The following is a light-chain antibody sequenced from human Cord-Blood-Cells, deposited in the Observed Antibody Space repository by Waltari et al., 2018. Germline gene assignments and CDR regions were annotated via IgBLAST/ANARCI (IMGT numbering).Light chain of an antibody. CDR2: AAS. V-gene: IGKV1-8*01. CDR1: QGISSY. Sequence: AIRMTQSPSSFSASTGDRVTITCRASQGISSYLAWYQQKPGKAPKLLIYAASTLQSGVPSKFSGIGSGTDFTLTISCLQSEDFATYYGQQYYSYPQTFGQGTKVEIK. J-gene: IGKJ1*01. CDR3: QQYYSYPQT.